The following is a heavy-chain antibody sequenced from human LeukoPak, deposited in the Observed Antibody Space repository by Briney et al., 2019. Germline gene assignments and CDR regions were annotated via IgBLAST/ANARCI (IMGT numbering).Heavy chain of an antibody. Sequence: SETLSLTCAVYGGSFSCYYWSWIRQPPGKGLEWIGEINHSGSTNYNPSLKSRVTISVDTSKNQFSLKLSSVTAADTAVYYCARAGTGDCSSTSCTVDYWGQGTLVTVSS. V-gene: IGHV4-34*01. CDR2: INHSGST. CDR1: GGSFSCYY. D-gene: IGHD2-2*01. J-gene: IGHJ4*02. CDR3: ARAGTGDCSSTSCTVDY.